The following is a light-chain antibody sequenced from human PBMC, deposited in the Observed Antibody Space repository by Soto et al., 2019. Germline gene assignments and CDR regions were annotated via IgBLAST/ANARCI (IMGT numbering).Light chain of an antibody. CDR2: GAS. CDR3: QRYGSSPPFT. CDR1: QRVSSSY. Sequence: EIVLTQSPGPLSLSPGEGTTLSCRASQRVSSSYLAWYQQKPGQAPRLLIYGASGRATGIPDRFSGSGSGTDFTLTISRLEPEDFAVYFCQRYGSSPPFTFGQGTKVDIK. V-gene: IGKV3-20*01. J-gene: IGKJ2*01.